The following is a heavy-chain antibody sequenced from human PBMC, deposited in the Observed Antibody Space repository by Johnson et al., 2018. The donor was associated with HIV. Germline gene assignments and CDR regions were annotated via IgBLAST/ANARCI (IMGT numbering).Heavy chain of an antibody. Sequence: QLVESGGGVVQPGRSLRLSCAASGFTFSSYGMHWVRQAPGKGLEWVAVISYDGSNKYYADSVKGRFTISRDNSKNTLYLQMNSLRAEDTAVYYCAKGGGDPDAFDIWGQGTMVTVSS. V-gene: IGHV3-30*18. D-gene: IGHD3-10*01. CDR2: ISYDGSNK. CDR1: GFTFSSYG. CDR3: AKGGGDPDAFDI. J-gene: IGHJ3*02.